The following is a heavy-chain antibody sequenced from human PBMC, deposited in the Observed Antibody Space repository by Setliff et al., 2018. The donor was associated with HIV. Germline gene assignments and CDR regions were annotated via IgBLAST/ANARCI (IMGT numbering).Heavy chain of an antibody. D-gene: IGHD3-22*01. CDR1: GFSISSRYY. Sequence: PSETLSLTCDVSGFSISSRYYWGWIRQSPGKGLEWIGNIYHTGSSYYNPSLNDRATISLDTSKNQFSLNLSSVTAADTAVYYCARGPTERYYESRGYYYFDNWGQGTQVTVPQ. V-gene: IGHV4-38-2*01. J-gene: IGHJ4*02. CDR2: IYHTGSS. CDR3: ARGPTERYYESRGYYYFDN.